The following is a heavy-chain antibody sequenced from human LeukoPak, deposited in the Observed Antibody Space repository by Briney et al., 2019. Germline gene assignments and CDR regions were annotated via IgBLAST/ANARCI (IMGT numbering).Heavy chain of an antibody. D-gene: IGHD1-20*01. J-gene: IGHJ4*02. V-gene: IGHV3-74*01. CDR3: ARITGIPR. CDR1: GFTFSSYW. Sequence: GGSLRLSCAASGFTFSSYWMHWVRQAPGMGLVWVSRINSDGSSTSYADSVKGRFTISRDNAKNTLYLQMNSLRAEDTAVYYCARITGIPRWGQGTLVTVSS. CDR2: INSDGSST.